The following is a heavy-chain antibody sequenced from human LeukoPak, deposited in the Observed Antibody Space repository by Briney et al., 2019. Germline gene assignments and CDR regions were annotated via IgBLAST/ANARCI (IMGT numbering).Heavy chain of an antibody. J-gene: IGHJ4*02. Sequence: PGGSLRLSCAASGFTFSSYAMSWVRQAPGKGLEWVSDINGSGGSTYYADSVKGRFTIARDNAKNSVYLEMNSLRADDTAVYYCARSARLMKGVVEVTALDDWGQGTLVTVSS. CDR3: ARSARLMKGVVEVTALDD. V-gene: IGHV3-23*01. D-gene: IGHD3-3*01. CDR1: GFTFSSYA. CDR2: INGSGGST.